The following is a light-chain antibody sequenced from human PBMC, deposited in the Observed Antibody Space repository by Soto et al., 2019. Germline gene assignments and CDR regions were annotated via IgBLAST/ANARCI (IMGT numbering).Light chain of an antibody. Sequence: EIVLTQSPGTLSLSPGERATFSCRASQSVSSNYLAWYQHKPGQAPRLLIYAASSRATGIPDRFSGSGSGTDFTLTIDGLEPEDFAVYYCQQYVSSLFTFGPGTKVDIK. CDR2: AAS. CDR1: QSVSSNY. V-gene: IGKV3-20*01. J-gene: IGKJ3*01. CDR3: QQYVSSLFT.